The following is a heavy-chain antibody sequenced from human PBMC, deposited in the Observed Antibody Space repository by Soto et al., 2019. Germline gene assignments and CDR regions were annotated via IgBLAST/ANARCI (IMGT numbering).Heavy chain of an antibody. CDR3: ARASDYSDSSGQTLAFDI. V-gene: IGHV1-18*01. CDR1: GYTFTSYG. CDR2: ISAYNGNT. J-gene: IGHJ3*02. D-gene: IGHD3-22*01. Sequence: QVQLVQSGAEVKKPGASVKVSCKASGYTFTSYGISWVRQAPGQGLEWMGWISAYNGNTNYAQKLQGRVTMTTDTSTSTAYMELRSLRSDDTAVYYCARASDYSDSSGQTLAFDIWGQGTMVTVSS.